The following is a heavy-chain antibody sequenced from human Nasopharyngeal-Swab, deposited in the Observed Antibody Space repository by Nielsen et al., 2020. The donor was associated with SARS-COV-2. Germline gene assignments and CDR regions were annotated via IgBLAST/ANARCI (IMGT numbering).Heavy chain of an antibody. V-gene: IGHV3-48*01. D-gene: IGHD2/OR15-2a*01. CDR1: GFTFTKAW. Sequence: LSLTCAASGFTFTKAWMSWVRQAPGKGLEWVAHIGTSSTPIYYADSVRGRFSISRDNAKNSLSLLMSTLRGEDTAVYYCVRGWRSNSFDYWGQGARVTVSA. CDR3: VRGWRSNSFDY. CDR2: IGTSSTPI. J-gene: IGHJ4*01.